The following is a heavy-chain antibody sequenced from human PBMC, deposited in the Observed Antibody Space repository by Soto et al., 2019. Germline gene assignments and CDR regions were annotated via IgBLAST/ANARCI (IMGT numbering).Heavy chain of an antibody. J-gene: IGHJ2*01. CDR2: IYYRGST. CDR1: GGSISSYY. V-gene: IGHV4-59*01. Sequence: QVQLQESGPGLVKPSETLSLTCTVSGGSISSYYWSWIRQPPGKGLEWIGYIYYRGSTNYNPSLKILVTISVDTSNNQFSLKLSSVTAADTAMYYCARFNWYFDLWGRGTLVTVSS. CDR3: ARFNWYFDL.